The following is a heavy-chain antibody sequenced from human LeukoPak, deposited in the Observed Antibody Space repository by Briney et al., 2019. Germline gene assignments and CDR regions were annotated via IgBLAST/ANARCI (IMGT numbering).Heavy chain of an antibody. D-gene: IGHD1-26*01. CDR1: GYTFTGYY. V-gene: IGHV1-2*02. CDR2: INPNSGGT. CDR3: ARVEAYSGSHRPYDY. J-gene: IGHJ4*02. Sequence: ASVKLSCKASGYTFTGYYMHWVRQAPGQGLEWMGWINPNSGGTNYAQKFQGRVTMTRDTSISTAYMELSRLRSDDTAVYYCARVEAYSGSHRPYDYWGQGTLVTVSS.